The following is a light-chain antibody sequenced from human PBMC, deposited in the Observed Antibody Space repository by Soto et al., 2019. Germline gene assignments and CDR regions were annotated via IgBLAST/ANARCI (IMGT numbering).Light chain of an antibody. Sequence: EIVLTQSPGTLSLSPGERATLSCRASQSVRSTYLAWYQQKPGKAPRLLIYSASSRATGIPDRFSGSGSGTDFTLTISRLEPEDFAVYYCQQYRNSPLTFVGGTKVEIK. V-gene: IGKV3-20*01. J-gene: IGKJ4*01. CDR3: QQYRNSPLT. CDR1: QSVRSTY. CDR2: SAS.